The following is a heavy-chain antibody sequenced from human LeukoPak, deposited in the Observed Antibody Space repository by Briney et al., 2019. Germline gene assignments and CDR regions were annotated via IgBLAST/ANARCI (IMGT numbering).Heavy chain of an antibody. D-gene: IGHD4-17*01. J-gene: IGHJ4*02. Sequence: KPSGTLSLTCAVSGGSISSSNWWSWVRQPPGKGLEWIGEIYHSGSTNYNPSLKSRVTISVDKSKNQFSLKLSSVTAADTAMYYCARAAHDYGDYGFDYWGQGTLVTVSS. CDR3: ARAAHDYGDYGFDY. CDR1: GGSISSSNW. V-gene: IGHV4-4*02. CDR2: IYHSGST.